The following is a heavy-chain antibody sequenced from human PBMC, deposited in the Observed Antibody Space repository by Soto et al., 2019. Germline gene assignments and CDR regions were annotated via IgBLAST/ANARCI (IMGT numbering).Heavy chain of an antibody. CDR3: AKDVGRKRRTLLYSYHYGMDV. V-gene: IGHV3-9*01. Sequence: EMQLVESGGELVQPGRSLRLSCAASGFTFDDHAMHWVRQAPGKGLEWVSTITWNSGSLAYADSVKGRFTISRDNANNSLFLQMNSLRTEDTALYYCAKDVGRKRRTLLYSYHYGMDVWGQGTTVTVSS. CDR1: GFTFDDHA. J-gene: IGHJ6*02. CDR2: ITWNSGSL.